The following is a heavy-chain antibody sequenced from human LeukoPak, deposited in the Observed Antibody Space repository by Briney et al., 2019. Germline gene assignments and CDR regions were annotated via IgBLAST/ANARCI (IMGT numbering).Heavy chain of an antibody. J-gene: IGHJ4*02. V-gene: IGHV3-23*01. CDR2: ISGSGDYT. D-gene: IGHD1-26*01. CDR3: AKIAGGGATSY. Sequence: GGSLRLSCAATGFTFSSYAMSWVRQAPGKGPEWVSGISGSGDYTYHADSVKGRFTISRDSSKNTLYLQMNSLRAEDTAVYYCAKIAGGGATSYWGQGTLVTVSS. CDR1: GFTFSSYA.